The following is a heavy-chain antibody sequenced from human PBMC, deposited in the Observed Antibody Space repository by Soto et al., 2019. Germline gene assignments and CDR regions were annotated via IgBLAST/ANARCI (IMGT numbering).Heavy chain of an antibody. CDR3: ASLCPRSCSSTSCCRSIDY. J-gene: IGHJ4*02. CDR1: GGSISSGGYY. CDR2: IYYSGST. Sequence: QVQLQESGPGLVKPSQTLSLTCTVSGGSISSGGYYWSWIRQHPGKGLEWIGYIYYSGSTYYNPSLKSRFTISVDTSKNQFSLKLSSVTAADTAVYYCASLCPRSCSSTSCCRSIDYWGQGTLVTVSS. D-gene: IGHD2-2*01. V-gene: IGHV4-31*03.